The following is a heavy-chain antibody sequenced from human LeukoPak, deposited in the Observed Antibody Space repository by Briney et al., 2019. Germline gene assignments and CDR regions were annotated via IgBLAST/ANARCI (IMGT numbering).Heavy chain of an antibody. CDR1: GGTFTSYA. V-gene: IGHV1-69*01. Sequence: SGTLSFTAAGGTFTSYAISWGRQAPGQGLEWMGGIIPIFGTANYAQKFQGRVTITADESTSTAYMELSSLRSEDTAVYYCARTDGDYYYGMDVWGQGSTVTVSS. CDR3: ARTDGDYYYGMDV. J-gene: IGHJ6*02. D-gene: IGHD2-8*01. CDR2: IIPIFGTA.